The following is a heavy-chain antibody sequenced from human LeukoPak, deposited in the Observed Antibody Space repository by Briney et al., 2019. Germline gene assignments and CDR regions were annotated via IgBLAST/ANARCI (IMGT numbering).Heavy chain of an antibody. D-gene: IGHD1-26*01. V-gene: IGHV3-7*01. CDR2: IKQDGSEK. CDR3: ARDWDDYYYYYMDV. CDR1: GFTFSSYW. Sequence: PGGPLRPSCAASGFTFSSYWMSWVRQAPGKGLEWVANIKQDGSEKYYVDSVKGRFTISRDNAKNSLYLQMNSLRAEDTAVYYCARDWDDYYYYYMDVWGKGTTVTVSS. J-gene: IGHJ6*03.